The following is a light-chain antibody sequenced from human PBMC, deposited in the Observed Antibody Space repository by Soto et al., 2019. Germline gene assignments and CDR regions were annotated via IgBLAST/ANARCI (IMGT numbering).Light chain of an antibody. V-gene: IGKV3-15*01. CDR3: QQYNNWPHT. Sequence: ERVMTQSPATLSVSPGERATLSCRASQSVNSNLAWYQQKPGQAPRLLIYGASTRATGIPARFSGSGSGTEFTLTISSLQSEDFAVYYCQQYNNWPHTFGGGTKVEIK. CDR2: GAS. J-gene: IGKJ4*01. CDR1: QSVNSN.